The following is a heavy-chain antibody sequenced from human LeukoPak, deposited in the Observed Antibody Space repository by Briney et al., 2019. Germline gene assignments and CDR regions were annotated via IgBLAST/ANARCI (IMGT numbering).Heavy chain of an antibody. Sequence: GGSLRLSCAASGFTFSSYGMSWVRQAPGKGLEWVSAIGGSGGSTYYADSVKGRFTISRDNAKNSLYLQMNSLRAEDTAVYYCARLKGRDSSGPEVYWGQGTLVTVSS. CDR3: ARLKGRDSSGPEVY. V-gene: IGHV3-23*01. J-gene: IGHJ4*02. D-gene: IGHD3-22*01. CDR1: GFTFSSYG. CDR2: IGGSGGST.